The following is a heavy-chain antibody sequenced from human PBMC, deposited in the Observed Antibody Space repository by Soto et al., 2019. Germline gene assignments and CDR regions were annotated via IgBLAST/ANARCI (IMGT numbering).Heavy chain of an antibody. D-gene: IGHD4-17*01. CDR1: GFTFSDYY. CDR3: ARGRGTTTVANLDS. CDR2: ISSRGSSI. Sequence: GGSLRLSCAASGFTFSDYYMSWIRQAPGKGLEWVSYISSRGSSIYYADSVKGRFTISRDNAENSLYLQMKSLRAEDTAVYYCARGRGTTTVANLDSWGQGTLVTVSS. J-gene: IGHJ4*02. V-gene: IGHV3-11*01.